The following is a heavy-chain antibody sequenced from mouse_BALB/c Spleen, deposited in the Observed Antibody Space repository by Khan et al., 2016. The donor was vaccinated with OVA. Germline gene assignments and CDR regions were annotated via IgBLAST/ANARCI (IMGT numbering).Heavy chain of an antibody. D-gene: IGHD1-1*01. CDR2: ITYSGST. Sequence: EVQLVESGPGLVKPSQSLSLTCTVTDYSITSDYAWNWIRQFPGNKLEWMAYITYSGSTGYNPSLKSRISITRDTSKNQFFLQLNSVTTEDTATYYCARDYGSSYLFFDYWGQGTTLTVSS. V-gene: IGHV3-2*02. J-gene: IGHJ2*01. CDR3: ARDYGSSYLFFDY. CDR1: DYSITSDYA.